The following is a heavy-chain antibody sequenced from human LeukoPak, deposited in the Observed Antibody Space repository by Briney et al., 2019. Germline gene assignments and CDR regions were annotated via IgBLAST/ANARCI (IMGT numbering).Heavy chain of an antibody. CDR2: IYHSGST. CDR3: AREMATIDGYSMGPSNDY. D-gene: IGHD5-24*01. J-gene: IGHJ4*02. Sequence: SETLSLTCTVSGYSISSGYYWGWIRQPPGKGLEWIGSIYHSGSTYYNPSLKSRVTISVDTSKNQFSLKLSSVTAADTAVYYCAREMATIDGYSMGPSNDYWGQGTLVTVSS. CDR1: GYSISSGYY. V-gene: IGHV4-38-2*02.